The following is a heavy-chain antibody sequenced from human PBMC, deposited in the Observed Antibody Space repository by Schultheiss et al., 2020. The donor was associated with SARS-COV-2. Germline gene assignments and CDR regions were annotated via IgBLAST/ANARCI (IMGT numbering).Heavy chain of an antibody. J-gene: IGHJ6*03. CDR3: ARRNRYYYYMDV. Sequence: SETLSLTCTVSGGSISSSSYYWGWIRQPPGKGLEWIGSIYYSGSTYYNPSLKSRVTISVDTSKNQFSLKLSSVTAADTAVYYCARRNRYYYYMDVWGKGTTVTVS. CDR2: IYYSGST. V-gene: IGHV4-39*01. CDR1: GGSISSSSYY.